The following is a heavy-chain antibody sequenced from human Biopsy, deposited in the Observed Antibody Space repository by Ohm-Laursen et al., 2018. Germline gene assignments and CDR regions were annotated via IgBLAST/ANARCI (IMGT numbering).Heavy chain of an antibody. CDR3: TRAGGGKIYGL. J-gene: IGHJ4*02. V-gene: IGHV4-34*09. CDR2: IHYSGNT. Sequence: SQTLSLTCAVYGESFNGYYWSWIRQTPGTGLEWIGYIHYSGNTLYNPSLKSRLTISVDTSRNQFSLKLTSVTAADTALYYCTRAGGGKIYGLWGQGTLVTVSS. D-gene: IGHD3-16*01. CDR1: GESFNGYY.